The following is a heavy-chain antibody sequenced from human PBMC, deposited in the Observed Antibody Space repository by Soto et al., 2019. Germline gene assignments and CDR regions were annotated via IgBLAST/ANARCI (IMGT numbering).Heavy chain of an antibody. Sequence: QITLKESGPTLVKPTQTLMLTCTFSGFSLSTSGVGVGWIRQPPGKALEWLAFLYWDDDKRYSPSLKSRLPITKDTSKNQVLLTMTSMDPVDTATYYCARTSVNWGSRGLVDFWGQGTLVTVAS. V-gene: IGHV2-5*02. CDR2: LYWDDDK. CDR1: GFSLSTSGVG. CDR3: ARTSVNWGSRGLVDF. D-gene: IGHD7-27*01. J-gene: IGHJ4*02.